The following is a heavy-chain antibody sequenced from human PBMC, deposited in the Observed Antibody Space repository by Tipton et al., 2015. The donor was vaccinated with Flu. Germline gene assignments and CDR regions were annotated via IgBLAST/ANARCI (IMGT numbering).Heavy chain of an antibody. D-gene: IGHD3-10*01. J-gene: IGHJ4*02. Sequence: TLSLTCTVSGGSLSSFYWTWIRQPAGKELQWIGRVYSSGTTYFNPSLKSRLTMSVDASKNQVYMTLKSVTAADTAVYYCARASGSGTYVIFDYWGQGTLVTVSS. CDR3: ARASGSGTYVIFDY. V-gene: IGHV4-4*07. CDR2: VYSSGTT. CDR1: GGSLSSFY.